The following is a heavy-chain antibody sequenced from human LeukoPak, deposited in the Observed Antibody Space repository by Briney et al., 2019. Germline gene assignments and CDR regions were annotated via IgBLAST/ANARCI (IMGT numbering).Heavy chain of an antibody. CDR2: IYHSGST. J-gene: IGHJ3*02. CDR1: GGSISSGGYY. D-gene: IGHD3-22*01. CDR3: ARDKAYDSSGYHLRAFDI. V-gene: IGHV4-30-2*01. Sequence: SETLSLTCTVSGGSISSGGYYWSWIRQPPGKGLEWIGYIYHSGSTYYNPSLKSRVTILVDRSKNQFSLKLSSVTAADTAVYYCARDKAYDSSGYHLRAFDIWGQGTMVTVSS.